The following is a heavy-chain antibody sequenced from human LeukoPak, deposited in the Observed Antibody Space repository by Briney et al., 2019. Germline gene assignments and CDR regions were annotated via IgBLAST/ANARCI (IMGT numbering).Heavy chain of an antibody. CDR3: ARGWFDY. J-gene: IGHJ4*02. D-gene: IGHD6-19*01. CDR2: IGDSGSPI. V-gene: IGHV3-48*03. Sequence: GGSLRLSCAASGFTFSSYEVNWVRQAPGKGLEWVSYIGDSGSPIYYADSVKGRFTISRDNAKNSLYLQMNSLRAEDTAVYYCARGWFDYWGQGTLVTVSS. CDR1: GFTFSSYE.